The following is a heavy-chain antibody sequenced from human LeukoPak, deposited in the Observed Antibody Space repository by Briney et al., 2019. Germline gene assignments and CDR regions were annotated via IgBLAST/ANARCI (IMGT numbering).Heavy chain of an antibody. D-gene: IGHD7-27*01. CDR2: ITWNSGTI. CDR3: VRSVGSDWGHFDF. CDR1: GFNFDQYA. J-gene: IGHJ4*02. V-gene: IGHV3-9*01. Sequence: GGPLRLSCAASGFNFDQYAMFWVRQGPGKGLEWVTGITWNSGTIAYAGSVKGRFTISRDNAKSSLYLQMNSLRTEDTALYYCVRSVGSDWGHFDFRGQGTLVTVSS.